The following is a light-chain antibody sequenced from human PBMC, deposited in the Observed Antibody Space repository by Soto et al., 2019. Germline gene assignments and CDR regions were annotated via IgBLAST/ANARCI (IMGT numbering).Light chain of an antibody. CDR2: WAS. Sequence: DIVMTQSPDSLAVSLGEGATINCRSSQSVFYSSNNENYLAWYQQKPGQPPKLLIYWASTRESGVPDRFSGSGSGTDFTLSISSLQAEDVAVYYCQQYYSTPYTFGQGSKLEIK. V-gene: IGKV4-1*01. J-gene: IGKJ2*01. CDR1: QSVFYSSNNENY. CDR3: QQYYSTPYT.